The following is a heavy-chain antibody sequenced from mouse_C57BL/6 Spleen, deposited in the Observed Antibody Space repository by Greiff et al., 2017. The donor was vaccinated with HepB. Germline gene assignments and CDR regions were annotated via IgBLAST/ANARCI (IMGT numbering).Heavy chain of an antibody. CDR3: AREGTVVAFDY. CDR1: GFTFRDYY. Sequence: EVNVVESEGGLVQPGSSMKLSCTASGFTFRDYYMAWVRQVPEKGLEWVANINYDGSSTYYLDSLKSRFIISRDNAKNILYLQMSSLKSEDTATYYCAREGTVVAFDYWGQGTTLTVSS. D-gene: IGHD1-1*01. V-gene: IGHV5-16*01. J-gene: IGHJ2*01. CDR2: INYDGSST.